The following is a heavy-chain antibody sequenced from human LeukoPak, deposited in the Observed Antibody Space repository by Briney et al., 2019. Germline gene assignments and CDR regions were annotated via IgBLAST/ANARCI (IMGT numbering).Heavy chain of an antibody. CDR3: ARVETYYYDSSGSRLDP. V-gene: IGHV4-59*01. D-gene: IGHD3-22*01. CDR1: GGSISSYY. Sequence: SETLSLTCTVSGGSISSYYWSWIRQPPGKGLEWIGHIYYSGSTNYNPSLKSRVTISIDTSKNQFSLKLSSVTAADTAVYYCARVETYYYDSSGSRLDPWGQGTLVTVSS. J-gene: IGHJ5*02. CDR2: IYYSGST.